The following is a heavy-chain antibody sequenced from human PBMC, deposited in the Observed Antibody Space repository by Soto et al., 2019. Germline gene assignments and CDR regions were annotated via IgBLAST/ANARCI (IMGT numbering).Heavy chain of an antibody. D-gene: IGHD2-21*02. CDR2: INAGNGNT. CDR3: ARGGHVVVVTAAFDY. CDR1: GYTFTSYA. V-gene: IGHV1-3*01. Sequence: GASVKVSCKASGYTFTSYAMHWVRQAPGQRLEWMGWINAGNGNTKYSQKFQGRVTITRDTSASTAYMELSSLRSEDTAVYYCARGGHVVVVTAAFDYWGQGSLVTVSS. J-gene: IGHJ4*02.